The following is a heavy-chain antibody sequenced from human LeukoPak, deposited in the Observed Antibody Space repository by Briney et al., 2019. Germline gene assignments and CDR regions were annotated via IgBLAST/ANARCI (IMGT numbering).Heavy chain of an antibody. V-gene: IGHV3-23*01. D-gene: IGHD3-22*01. Sequence: GGSLRLSCAASGFTFSTYGISWVRQAPGKGLEWVSTMSGSGGSTYYADSVKGRFTMSRDNSNHTLYLQMKSLRVEDTAVYYCAKRACYYDTSGYYYDYWGQGTLVTVSS. CDR3: AKRACYYDTSGYYYDY. J-gene: IGHJ4*02. CDR1: GFTFSTYG. CDR2: MSGSGGST.